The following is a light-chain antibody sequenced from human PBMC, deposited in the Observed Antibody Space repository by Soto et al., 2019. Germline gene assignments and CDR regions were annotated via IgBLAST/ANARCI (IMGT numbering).Light chain of an antibody. CDR2: DAS. CDR3: QQYHNWPPQFT. V-gene: IGKV3-15*01. Sequence: EIVMTQSPASLSVSPGDGATISCRASQSVASNVAWYQQKPGQGPRLLIHDASTRAGGVPARFSGSGSGTDVTLTISTLKSEDFAFYYCQQYHNWPPQFTFGQGTKL. CDR1: QSVASN. J-gene: IGKJ2*01.